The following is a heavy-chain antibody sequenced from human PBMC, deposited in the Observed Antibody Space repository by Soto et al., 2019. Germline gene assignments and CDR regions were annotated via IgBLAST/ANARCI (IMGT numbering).Heavy chain of an antibody. CDR1: GYTFTSYY. CDR2: INPSGGST. J-gene: IGHJ4*02. V-gene: IGHV1-46*01. D-gene: IGHD2-15*01. Sequence: QVQLVQSGAEVKKPGASVKVSCKASGYTFTSYYMHWVRQAPGQGLEWMGIINPSGGSTSYAQKFQGRVTMTRDTSTSTVYMELSSLRSEDTAVYYCARGEGTVVKASGRYFDYWGQGTLVTVSS. CDR3: ARGEGTVVKASGRYFDY.